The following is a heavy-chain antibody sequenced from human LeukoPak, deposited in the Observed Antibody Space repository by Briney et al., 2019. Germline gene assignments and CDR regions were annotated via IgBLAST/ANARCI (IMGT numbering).Heavy chain of an antibody. V-gene: IGHV1-46*01. D-gene: IGHD6-19*01. CDR3: ARDMGRSSGWYPDDY. J-gene: IGHJ4*02. CDR1: GYTFTSYY. CDR2: INPSGGST. Sequence: GASVKASCKASGYTFTSYYMHWVRQAPGQGLEWMGIINPSGGSTSYAQKFQGRVTMTRDTSTSTVYVELSSLRSEDTAVYYCARDMGRSSGWYPDDYWGQGTLVTVSS.